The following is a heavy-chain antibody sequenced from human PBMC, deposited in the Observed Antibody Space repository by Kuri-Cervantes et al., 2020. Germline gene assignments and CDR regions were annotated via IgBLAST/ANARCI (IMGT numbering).Heavy chain of an antibody. Sequence: GSLRLSCAVSGASISSSNWWSWVRQPPGKGLEWIGEIYHSGSTNYNPSLKSRVTISVDTSKNQFSLKLSSVTAADTAVYYCARGRYNDYWRAFDFWGQGTMVTVSS. D-gene: IGHD1-1*01. V-gene: IGHV4-4*02. CDR1: GASISSSNW. CDR2: IYHSGST. J-gene: IGHJ3*01. CDR3: ARGRYNDYWRAFDF.